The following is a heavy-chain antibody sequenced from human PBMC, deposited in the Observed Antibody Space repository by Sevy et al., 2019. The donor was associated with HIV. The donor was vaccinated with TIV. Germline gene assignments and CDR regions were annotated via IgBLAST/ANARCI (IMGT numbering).Heavy chain of an antibody. D-gene: IGHD3-16*01. V-gene: IGHV3-7*01. CDR3: AREVGLDR. CDR1: GFTFSPYW. Sequence: GGSPRLSCEASGFTFSPYWMTWVRQAPGKGLEWVANIRPDGSDKYYVDSVKGRFTISRDNAKNSLYLQMNSLRADDTGMFYCAREVGLDRWGQGALVTVSS. CDR2: IRPDGSDK. J-gene: IGHJ5*02.